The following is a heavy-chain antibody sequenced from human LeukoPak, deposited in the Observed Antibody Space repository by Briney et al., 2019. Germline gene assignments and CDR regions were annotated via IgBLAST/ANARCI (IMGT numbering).Heavy chain of an antibody. D-gene: IGHD3-3*01. CDR3: ARAPGGNGYDFWSGYYTSWFDP. CDR2: IYYSGST. J-gene: IGHJ5*02. CDR1: GGSISSYY. Sequence: SETLSLTCTVSGGSISSYYWSWIRQPPGKGLEWIGYIYYSGSTNYNPSLKSRVTISVDTSKNQFSLKLSSVTAADTAVYYCARAPGGNGYDFWSGYYTSWFDPWGQGTLVTVSS. V-gene: IGHV4-59*01.